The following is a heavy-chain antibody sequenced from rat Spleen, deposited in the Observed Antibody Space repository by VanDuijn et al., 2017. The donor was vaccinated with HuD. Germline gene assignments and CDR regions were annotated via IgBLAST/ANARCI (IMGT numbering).Heavy chain of an antibody. J-gene: IGHJ4*01. Sequence: EVKLVESGGGLVQPGRSLKLSCAASGFTFDDYGMAWVRQAPKNGLEWVASISWGGSSTYYPDNVKGRFTISRDNAKNALYLQMDSLRSEDTATYYCARHNSGYGVMDAWGQGASVTVSS. V-gene: IGHV5-7*01. CDR1: GFTFDDYG. CDR3: ARHNSGYGVMDA. CDR2: ISWGGSST. D-gene: IGHD4-3*01.